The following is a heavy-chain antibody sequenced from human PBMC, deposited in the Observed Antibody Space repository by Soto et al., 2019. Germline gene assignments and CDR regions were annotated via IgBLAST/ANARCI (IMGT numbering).Heavy chain of an antibody. CDR1: GYTFTDYS. J-gene: IGHJ4*02. CDR2: VNPDTGAT. CDR3: ARAGTGPTYLDH. D-gene: IGHD1-1*01. V-gene: IGHV1-2*02. Sequence: QVQLVQSGAEVVKPGASVTVSCQGSGYTFTDYSLHWLRQAPGHGLEWIGWVNPDTGATHYAQNFQGRVTLTRDASINPGHMELARLGSDDTAVYYCARAGTGPTYLDHWGQGTLVTVSS.